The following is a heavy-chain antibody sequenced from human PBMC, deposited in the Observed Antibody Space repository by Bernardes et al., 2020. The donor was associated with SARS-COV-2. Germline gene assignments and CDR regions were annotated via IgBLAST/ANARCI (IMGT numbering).Heavy chain of an antibody. V-gene: IGHV3-74*01. Sequence: GGSLSLSCAASGFTFSNSWMHWVRQAPGTGLVWVSRINPDGSSTNYADSVKGRFIISRDNAKNTLYLQMSSLTAEDTAVYYCVRGEIRAVGAPRDWGQGTLVTGSS. J-gene: IGHJ4*02. CDR2: INPDGSST. D-gene: IGHD1-26*01. CDR3: VRGEIRAVGAPRD. CDR1: GFTFSNSW.